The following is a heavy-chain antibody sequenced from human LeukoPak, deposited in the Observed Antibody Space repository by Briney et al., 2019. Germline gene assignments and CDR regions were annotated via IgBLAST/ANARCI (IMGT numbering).Heavy chain of an antibody. CDR1: GFTFSSYG. CDR2: ISYDGSNK. V-gene: IGHV3-30*03. Sequence: GRSLRLSCAASGFTFSSYGMHWVRQAPGKGLEWVAVISYDGSNKYYADSVKGRFTISRDNSKNTLYLQMNSLRAEDTAVYYCARDSGYASLNFDYWGQGTLVTVSS. CDR3: ARDSGYASLNFDY. D-gene: IGHD5-12*01. J-gene: IGHJ4*02.